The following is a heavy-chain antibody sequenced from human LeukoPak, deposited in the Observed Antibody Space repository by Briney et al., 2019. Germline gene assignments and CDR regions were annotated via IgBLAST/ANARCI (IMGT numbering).Heavy chain of an antibody. CDR1: GFMFSSNW. V-gene: IGHV3-23*01. CDR2: ISGSGGNT. D-gene: IGHD6-19*01. CDR3: AKLPVAGLYFDY. J-gene: IGHJ4*02. Sequence: GGSLRLSCAASGFMFSSNWMSWVRLAPGKGLEWVSAISGSGGNTYYADSVKGRFTISRDNSKNTLYLQMNSLRAEDTAVYYCAKLPVAGLYFDYWGQGTLVTVSS.